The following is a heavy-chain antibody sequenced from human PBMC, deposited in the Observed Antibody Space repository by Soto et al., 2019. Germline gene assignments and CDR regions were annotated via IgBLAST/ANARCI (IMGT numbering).Heavy chain of an antibody. CDR1: GGSISSGDYY. J-gene: IGHJ5*02. Sequence: QVQLQESGPGLVKPSQTLSLTCTVSGGSISSGDYYWSWIRQHPGKGLEWIGYIYYSGSTYYNPSLNSRVTISVDTSKIQFSLKLSSVTAADTAVYYCARWWSGSRQGFDPWGQGTLVTVSS. D-gene: IGHD3-3*01. CDR3: ARWWSGSRQGFDP. V-gene: IGHV4-31*03. CDR2: IYYSGST.